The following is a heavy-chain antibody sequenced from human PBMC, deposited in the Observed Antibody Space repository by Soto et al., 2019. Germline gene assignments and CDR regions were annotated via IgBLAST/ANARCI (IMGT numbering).Heavy chain of an antibody. CDR2: IYHSGST. CDR1: GGSISSYYW. V-gene: IGHV4-4*02. D-gene: IGHD5-18*01. CDR3: ARDRPREYTYGSSGWSDT. Sequence: QVQLQESGPRLVKPSGTLSLTCGVSGGSISSYYWWSWVRQPPGRGRERIGEIYHSGSTNYNPSLECRVTISVDKSKDQFSVEVTSVTAAATAVYFCARDRPREYTYGSSGWSDTWGQGTLVTVSS. J-gene: IGHJ5*02.